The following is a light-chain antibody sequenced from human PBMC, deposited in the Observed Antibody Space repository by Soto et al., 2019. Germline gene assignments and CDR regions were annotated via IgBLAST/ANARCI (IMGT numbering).Light chain of an antibody. V-gene: IGKV2D-29*01. Sequence: DIVMSQTPLSLSVTPGQPASISCRSSQSLLSSGGETYLFWYLQRPGQPPQLLIYEVSNRISAVPDRFSGSGSGTDFTLKISRVEAEDAGVYYCMQSTHLPLPFGQGTRLEVK. J-gene: IGKJ5*01. CDR3: MQSTHLPLP. CDR2: EVS. CDR1: QSLLSSGGETY.